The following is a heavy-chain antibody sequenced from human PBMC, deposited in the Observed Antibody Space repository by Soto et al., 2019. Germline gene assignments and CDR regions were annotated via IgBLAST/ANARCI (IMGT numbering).Heavy chain of an antibody. CDR3: ATVFDV. V-gene: IGHV3-74*01. Sequence: GGSLRLSCAASGFTFRSHRIHWVRQAPGKGLEWVSRIDTDGGGTSYADSVKGRFTISTDNAENTVYLQMNGLSVEDTAVYCCATVFDVWGQGTLVTVSS. CDR2: IDTDGGGT. CDR1: GFTFRSHR. J-gene: IGHJ4*02. D-gene: IGHD4-17*01.